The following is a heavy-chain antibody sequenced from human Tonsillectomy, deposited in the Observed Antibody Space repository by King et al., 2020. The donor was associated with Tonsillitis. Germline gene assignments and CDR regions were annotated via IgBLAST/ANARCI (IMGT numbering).Heavy chain of an antibody. D-gene: IGHD3-22*01. CDR1: GDSISSSNW. CDR2: IYHSGST. Sequence: MQLQESGPGLVKPSGTLSLTCVVSGDSISSSNWWSWVRQPPGKGLEWIGEIYHSGSTYYNPSLKSRVTISVDKSKNQFSLKLSSVTAADTAVYYCARRESSGYYGSYYFDYWGQGTLVTVSS. CDR3: ARRESSGYYGSYYFDY. J-gene: IGHJ4*02. V-gene: IGHV4-4*02.